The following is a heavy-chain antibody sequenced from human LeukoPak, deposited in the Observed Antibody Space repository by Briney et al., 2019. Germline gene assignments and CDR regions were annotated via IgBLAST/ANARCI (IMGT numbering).Heavy chain of an antibody. Sequence: SSETLSLTCAVYGGSFSGYYWSWIRQRPGKGLEWIGEINHSGSTNYNPSLKSRATISVDTSKNQFSLKLSSVTAADTAVYYCARRWLQLYYFDYWGQGTMVTVSS. V-gene: IGHV4-34*01. CDR1: GGSFSGYY. D-gene: IGHD5-24*01. J-gene: IGHJ4*02. CDR3: ARRWLQLYYFDY. CDR2: INHSGST.